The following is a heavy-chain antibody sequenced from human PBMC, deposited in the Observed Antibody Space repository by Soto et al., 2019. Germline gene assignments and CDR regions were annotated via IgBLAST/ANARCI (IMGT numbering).Heavy chain of an antibody. CDR3: AHSSSLHSRYSSGKDWFDP. V-gene: IGHV2-5*02. J-gene: IGHJ5*02. D-gene: IGHD6-19*01. Sequence: SGPTLVNPTQTLTLTCTFSGFSLSTSGVGVGWIRQPPGKALEWLALIYWDDDKRYSPSLKSRLTITKDTSKNQVVLTMTNMDPVDTATYYCAHSSSLHSRYSSGKDWFDPWGQGTLVTVSS. CDR2: IYWDDDK. CDR1: GFSLSTSGVG.